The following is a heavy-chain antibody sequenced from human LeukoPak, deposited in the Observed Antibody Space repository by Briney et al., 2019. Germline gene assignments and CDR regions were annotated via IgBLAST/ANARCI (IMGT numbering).Heavy chain of an antibody. CDR2: IIPIFGTA. CDR3: AREEREYCGGDCNDAFDI. J-gene: IGHJ3*02. V-gene: IGHV1-69*13. D-gene: IGHD2-21*02. CDR1: GGTFSSYA. Sequence: SVKVSCKASGGTFSSYAISWVRPAPGQGLEWMGGIIPIFGTANYAQKFQGRVTITADESTSTAYMELSSLRSEDTAVYYCAREEREYCGGDCNDAFDIWGQGTMVTVSS.